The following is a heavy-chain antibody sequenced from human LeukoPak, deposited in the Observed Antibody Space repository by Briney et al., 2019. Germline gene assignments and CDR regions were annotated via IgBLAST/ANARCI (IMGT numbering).Heavy chain of an antibody. D-gene: IGHD3/OR15-3a*01. CDR3: AKVGIFGLVTYYFDY. CDR2: IRWDSGLI. V-gene: IGHV3-9*01. Sequence: GGSLRLSCAVSGFTFSGYAMHWVRQAPGKGLEWVSGIRWDSGLIDYADSVKGRFTISRDNAKNSLYLQMNSLKAEDTAFYYCAKVGIFGLVTYYFDYWGQGNLVNVSS. CDR1: GFTFSGYA. J-gene: IGHJ4*02.